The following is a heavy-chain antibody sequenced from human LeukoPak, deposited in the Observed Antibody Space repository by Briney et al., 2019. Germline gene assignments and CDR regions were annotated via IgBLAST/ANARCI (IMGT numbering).Heavy chain of an antibody. CDR3: ARDRIVECIRDY. Sequence: GGSLRLSCAASGFTFSSYWMSWVRQAPGKGLEWVANIKQDGSEKSYVDSVKGRFTISTDNAKNSLYLQMNSLRAEDTAVYYCARDRIVECIRDYWGQGTLVPVSS. V-gene: IGHV3-7*01. D-gene: IGHD3-3*02. CDR1: GFTFSSYW. CDR2: IKQDGSEK. J-gene: IGHJ4*02.